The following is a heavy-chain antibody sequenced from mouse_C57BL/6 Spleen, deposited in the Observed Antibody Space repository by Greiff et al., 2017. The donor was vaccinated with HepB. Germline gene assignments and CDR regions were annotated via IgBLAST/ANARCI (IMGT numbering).Heavy chain of an antibody. CDR2: IYPGDGDT. J-gene: IGHJ4*01. V-gene: IGHV1-82*01. Sequence: VQLQQSGPELVKPGASVKISCKASGYAFSSSWMNWVKQRPGKGLEWIGRIYPGDGDTNYNGKFKGKATLTADKSSSTAYMQLSSLTSEDSAVYFCARSPPRRGYAMDYWGQGTSVTVSS. CDR3: ARSPPRRGYAMDY. CDR1: GYAFSSSW.